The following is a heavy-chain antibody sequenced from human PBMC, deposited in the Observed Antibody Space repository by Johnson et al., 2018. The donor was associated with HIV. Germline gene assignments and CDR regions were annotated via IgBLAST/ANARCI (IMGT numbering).Heavy chain of an antibody. D-gene: IGHD2-21*02. J-gene: IGHJ3*02. CDR2: ISYDGSNK. CDR3: ARASDSYCSADCYGDGFQI. Sequence: QVQLVESGGGVVQPGRSLRLSCAASGFTFSSYAMHWVRQAPGKGLEGVAVISYDGSNKYYAASVKGRFTISRDNSKNTLYLQMNSLSAEDTAVYYCARASDSYCSADCYGDGFQISDQGTKVIVSS. CDR1: GFTFSSYA. V-gene: IGHV3-30*14.